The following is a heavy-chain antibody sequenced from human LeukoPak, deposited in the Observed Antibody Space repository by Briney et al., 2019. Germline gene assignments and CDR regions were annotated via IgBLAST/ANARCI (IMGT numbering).Heavy chain of an antibody. CDR2: ISRSGRDI. J-gene: IGHJ1*01. D-gene: IGHD4-17*01. Sequence: GGSLRLSCAASGFTFGTYAMYWVRQAPGKGLEWVSSISRSGRDIYYADSVKGRFTISRDNSKNTLYLQINSLRAEDTAVYYCARDFVYGDSLEYFQDWGQGTLVTVSS. V-gene: IGHV3-21*04. CDR3: ARDFVYGDSLEYFQD. CDR1: GFTFGTYA.